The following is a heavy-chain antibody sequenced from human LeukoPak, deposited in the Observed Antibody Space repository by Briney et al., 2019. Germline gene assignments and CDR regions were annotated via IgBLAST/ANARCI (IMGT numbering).Heavy chain of an antibody. J-gene: IGHJ4*02. CDR1: GYTFTSYD. V-gene: IGHV1-8*01. Sequence: ASVKVSCKASGYTFTSYDINWVRQATGQGLEWMGWMNPNSGNTGYAQKFQGRVTMTRNTSISTAYMGLSSLRSEDTAVYYCARVVLRYFDWFGYWGQGTLVTVSS. CDR2: MNPNSGNT. D-gene: IGHD3-9*01. CDR3: ARVVLRYFDWFGY.